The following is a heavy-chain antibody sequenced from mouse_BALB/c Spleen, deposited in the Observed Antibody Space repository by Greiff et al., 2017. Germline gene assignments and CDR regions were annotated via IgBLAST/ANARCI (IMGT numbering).Heavy chain of an antibody. J-gene: IGHJ4*01. CDR3: ARGPLIHYYGYYAMDY. CDR1: GFSLTSYG. D-gene: IGHD1-2*01. CDR2: IWAGGST. Sequence: QVQLQQSGPGLVAPSQSLSITCTVSGFSLTSYGVHWVRQPPGKGLEWLGVIWAGGSTNYNSALMSRLSISKDNSKSQVFLKMNSLQTDDTAMYYCARGPLIHYYGYYAMDYWGQGTSVTVSS. V-gene: IGHV2-9*02.